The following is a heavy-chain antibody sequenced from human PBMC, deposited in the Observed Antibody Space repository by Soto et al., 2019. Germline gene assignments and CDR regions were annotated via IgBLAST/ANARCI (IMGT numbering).Heavy chain of an antibody. V-gene: IGHV3-23*01. J-gene: IGHJ4*02. Sequence: GGSLRLSCAASGFTFSSYAMSWVRQAPGKGLEWVSVISGSGGSTYYTDSVEGRFTISRDNFENTLYLQMNSLRAEDTAVYYCARVTTLAFDYWGQGTLVTVSS. CDR3: ARVTTLAFDY. CDR2: ISGSGGST. CDR1: GFTFSSYA. D-gene: IGHD3-22*01.